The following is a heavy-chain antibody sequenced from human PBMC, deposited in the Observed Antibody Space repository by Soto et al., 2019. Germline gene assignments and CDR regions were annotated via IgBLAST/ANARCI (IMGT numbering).Heavy chain of an antibody. CDR3: ARGNCSGDTCFFGGTH. J-gene: IGHJ4*02. CDR2: INSGGSRT. Sequence: GGSLRLSCVASGFTFSDHLMHWVRQAPGKGLVWVSRINSGGSRTNYADSVKGRFTISRDNAKNTLYLEMNSLSLEDTAVYYCARGNCSGDTCFFGGTHWGRGTLVTVSS. D-gene: IGHD2-21*02. V-gene: IGHV3-74*01. CDR1: GFTFSDHL.